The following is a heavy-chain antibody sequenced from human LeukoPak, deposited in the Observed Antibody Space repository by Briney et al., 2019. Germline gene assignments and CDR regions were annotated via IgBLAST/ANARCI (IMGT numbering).Heavy chain of an antibody. J-gene: IGHJ4*02. V-gene: IGHV3-30*03. D-gene: IGHD1-1*01. CDR3: ACARTGGAYFDY. CDR1: GFTFSSYG. CDR2: ISYDGSNK. Sequence: EGSLRLSCAASGFTFSSYGMHWVRQAPGKGLEWVAVISYDGSNKYYADSVKGRFTISRDNSKNTLYLQMNSLRAEDTAVYYCACARTGGAYFDYWGQGTLVTVSS.